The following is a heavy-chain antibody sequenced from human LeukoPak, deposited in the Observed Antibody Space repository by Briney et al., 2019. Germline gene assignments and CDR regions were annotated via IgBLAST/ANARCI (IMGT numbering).Heavy chain of an antibody. Sequence: GGSLRLSCVASGLNFDDSAMHWVRQAPGKGLEWVSLISADGGSTFSADSVRGRFSISRDNSKNSLYLQMNSLRSEDTAMYYCAKESGKFDYWGQGTLVAVSS. CDR1: GLNFDDSA. V-gene: IGHV3-43*02. CDR3: AKESGKFDY. J-gene: IGHJ4*02. CDR2: ISADGGST.